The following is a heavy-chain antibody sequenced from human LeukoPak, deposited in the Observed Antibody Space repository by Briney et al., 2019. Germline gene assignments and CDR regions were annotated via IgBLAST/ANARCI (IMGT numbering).Heavy chain of an antibody. V-gene: IGHV3-23*01. CDR1: GFTFSSYS. D-gene: IGHD3-3*01. Sequence: GGSLRLSCAASGFTFSSYSMSWVRQAPGKGLEWVSAINGSGGSTYYADSVKGRFTISRDNSKNTLYLQMNSLRAEDTAVYYCAKGGTYYDFWSGYYTERYYFDYWGQGTLVTVSS. CDR3: AKGGTYYDFWSGYYTERYYFDY. J-gene: IGHJ4*02. CDR2: INGSGGST.